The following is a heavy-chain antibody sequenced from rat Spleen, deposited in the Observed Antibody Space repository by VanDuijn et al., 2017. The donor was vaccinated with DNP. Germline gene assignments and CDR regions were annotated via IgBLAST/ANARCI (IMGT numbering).Heavy chain of an antibody. CDR1: GFSLTDYN. J-gene: IGHJ2*01. D-gene: IGHD5-1*01. Sequence: QVQLKESGPGMVQPSQTLSLTCTVSGFSLTDYNVHWVRQPPGKVLEWIAAISTGGSTYYNSALKSRLSISRDTSKSQVFLKMNSLQTEDTAISYCTRGLNWGGFFDYWGQGVMVTVSS. CDR2: ISTGGST. CDR3: TRGLNWGGFFDY. V-gene: IGHV2S12*01.